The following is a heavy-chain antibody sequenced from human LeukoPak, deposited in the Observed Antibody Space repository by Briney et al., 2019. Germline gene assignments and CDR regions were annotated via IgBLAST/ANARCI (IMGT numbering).Heavy chain of an antibody. CDR3: AKGVWALITYAFDI. V-gene: IGHV3-9*01. D-gene: IGHD3-22*01. CDR1: GFTFDDYA. CDR2: ISWNSGSI. Sequence: GGSLRLSCAASGFTFDDYAMHWVRQAPGKGLEWVSGISWNSGSIGYADSVKGRFTISRDNAKNSLYLQMNSLRAEDTAVYYCAKGVWALITYAFDIWGQGTMVTVSS. J-gene: IGHJ3*02.